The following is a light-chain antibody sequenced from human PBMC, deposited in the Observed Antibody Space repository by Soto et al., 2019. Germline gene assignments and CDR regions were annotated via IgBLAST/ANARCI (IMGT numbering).Light chain of an antibody. J-gene: IGKJ1*01. V-gene: IGKV3-15*01. CDR3: QQYHIWWT. CDR2: GAS. CDR1: QSVSSSN. Sequence: ESVLTQSPGTLSLSPGDRATLSCRASQSVSSSNLAWHQQKPGQAPRLLIYGASTRATGVPARFSGGGSGTDFTLTISSLQSEDFAVYYCQQYHIWWTFGQGTKVDIK.